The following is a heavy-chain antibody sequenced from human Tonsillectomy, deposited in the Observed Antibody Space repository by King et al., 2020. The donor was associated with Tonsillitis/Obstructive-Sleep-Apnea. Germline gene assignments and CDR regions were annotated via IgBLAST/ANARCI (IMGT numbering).Heavy chain of an antibody. J-gene: IGHJ5*02. CDR2: IYSSGPT. Sequence: VQLVESGGGLMQPGGSLRLSCAASGFTVSSTYMSWVRQAQGKGLEWVSVIYSSGPTYYADFVKGRFTISRDNSKNTLSLQMNNLKADDTAIYFCARGNYYGSGNYYNGGWLDPWGQGTLVTVSS. V-gene: IGHV3-53*01. D-gene: IGHD3-10*01. CDR1: GFTVSSTY. CDR3: ARGNYYGSGNYYNGGWLDP.